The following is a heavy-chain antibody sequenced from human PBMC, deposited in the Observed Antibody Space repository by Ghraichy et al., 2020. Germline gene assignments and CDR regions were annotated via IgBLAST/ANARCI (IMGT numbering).Heavy chain of an antibody. J-gene: IGHJ4*02. CDR3: ARDFIPPDCSSTSCYLPGHFFDY. V-gene: IGHV1-69*10. D-gene: IGHD2-2*01. CDR1: GGTFSSYA. Sequence: SVKVSCKASGGTFSSYAISWVRQAPGQGLEWMGGIIPIFGIANYAQKFQGRVTITADKSTSTAYMELSSLRSEDTAVYYCARDFIPPDCSSTSCYLPGHFFDYWGQGTLVTVSS. CDR2: IIPIFGIA.